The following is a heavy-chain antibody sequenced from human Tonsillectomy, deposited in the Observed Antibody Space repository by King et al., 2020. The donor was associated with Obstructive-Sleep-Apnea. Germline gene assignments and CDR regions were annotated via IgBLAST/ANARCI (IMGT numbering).Heavy chain of an antibody. CDR1: GFTFSNYA. CDR3: ARGSAGYCTGPTCYDFDY. J-gene: IGHJ4*02. Sequence: VQLVESGGGLVQPGGSLRLSCAASGFTFSNYAMNWVRQAPGKALEWVSSIIGRGTYTYHADSVTGRFTNSRGNSKNTLYLQMNSLRAEDTALYYCARGSAGYCTGPTCYDFDYWGLGTLVTVSS. V-gene: IGHV3-23*04. CDR2: IIGRGTYT. D-gene: IGHD2-15*01.